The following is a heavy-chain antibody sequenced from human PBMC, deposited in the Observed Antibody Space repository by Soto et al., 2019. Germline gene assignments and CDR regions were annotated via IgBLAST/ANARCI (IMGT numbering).Heavy chain of an antibody. CDR3: AREST. CDR2: INQDGSEK. V-gene: IGHV3-7*01. J-gene: IGHJ4*01. Sequence: GGSLRLSCEASRFSFSDSWMSWVRQAPGKGPEWVANINQDGSEKYYVDSVKGRFTISRDNAKNSLFLQMNSLRAEDTAVSDCARESTWGHESVLTVSS. CDR1: RFSFSDSW.